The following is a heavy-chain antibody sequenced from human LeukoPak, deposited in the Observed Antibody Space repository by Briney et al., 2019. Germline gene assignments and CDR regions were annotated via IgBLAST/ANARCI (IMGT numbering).Heavy chain of an antibody. CDR3: ARRLRYCSSTSCPLPFDY. Sequence: SETLSLTCTVSGGSISSSSYYWGWIRQPPGKGLEWIGSIYYSGSTYYNPSLKSRVTISVDTSKNQFSLKLSSVTAADTAVYYCARRLRYCSSTSCPLPFDYWGQGTLVTVSS. J-gene: IGHJ4*02. CDR1: GGSISSSSYY. V-gene: IGHV4-39*01. CDR2: IYYSGST. D-gene: IGHD2-2*01.